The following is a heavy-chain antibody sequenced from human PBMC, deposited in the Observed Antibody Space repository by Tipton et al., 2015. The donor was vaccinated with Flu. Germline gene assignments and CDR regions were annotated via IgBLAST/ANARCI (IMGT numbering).Heavy chain of an antibody. D-gene: IGHD3-10*01. CDR2: IFHTGNT. V-gene: IGHV4-38-2*02. CDR3: ARLTYYYGSGTSDY. CDR1: GDSIRSDYY. J-gene: IGHJ4*02. Sequence: LRLSCTISGDSIRSDYYWGWIRQPPGKGLEWIGNIFHTGNTYHNPSLKSRVTISINTSKNQFSLKLSSVTAADTAVYYCARLTYYYGSGTSDYWGQGTLVTVSS.